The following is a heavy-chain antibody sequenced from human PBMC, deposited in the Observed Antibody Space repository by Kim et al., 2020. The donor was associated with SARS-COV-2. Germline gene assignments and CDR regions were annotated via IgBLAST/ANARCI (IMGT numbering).Heavy chain of an antibody. CDR3: ARLPYGNYDILTGRKDNAFDI. CDR1: GGSISSYY. CDR2: VYYRGSS. J-gene: IGHJ3*02. V-gene: IGHV4-59*08. Sequence: SETLSLTCTVPGGSISSYYCSWIRQPPGKGLEWIGYVYYRGSSNYNPSLKSRVTISVETSKNQFSLKLSSLTAADTAVYYCARLPYGNYDILTGRKDNAFDIWGQGTMRTVSS. D-gene: IGHD3-9*01.